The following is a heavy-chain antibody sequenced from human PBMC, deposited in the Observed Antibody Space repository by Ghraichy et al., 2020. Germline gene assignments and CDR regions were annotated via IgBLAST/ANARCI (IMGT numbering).Heavy chain of an antibody. Sequence: GESLNISCAASGFTFSSYAMHWVRQAPGKGLEWVAVISYDGSNKYYADSVKGRFTISRDNSKNTLYLQMNSLRAEDTAVYYCARDPGVEYYFDYWGQGTLVTVSS. CDR2: ISYDGSNK. CDR1: GFTFSSYA. V-gene: IGHV3-30-3*01. J-gene: IGHJ4*02. D-gene: IGHD3-3*01. CDR3: ARDPGVEYYFDY.